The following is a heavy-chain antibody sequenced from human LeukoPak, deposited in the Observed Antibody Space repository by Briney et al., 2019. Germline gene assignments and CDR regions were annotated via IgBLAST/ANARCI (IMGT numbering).Heavy chain of an antibody. CDR2: IIPIFGTA. CDR3: ARGGIAVAGSWDFFDP. Sequence: SVKVSCKASGGTFSSYAISWVRQAPGQGLEWMGGIIPIFGTANYAQKFQGRVTITADESTSTAYMELSSLRSEDTAVYYCARGGIAVAGSWDFFDPWGQGTLVIVSS. D-gene: IGHD6-19*01. J-gene: IGHJ5*02. CDR1: GGTFSSYA. V-gene: IGHV1-69*13.